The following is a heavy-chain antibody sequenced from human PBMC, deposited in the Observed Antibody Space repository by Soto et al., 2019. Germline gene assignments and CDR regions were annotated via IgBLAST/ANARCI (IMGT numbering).Heavy chain of an antibody. J-gene: IGHJ3*02. CDR3: ARVDYGDFSGAFDI. V-gene: IGHV4-34*01. CDR2: INYGGST. Sequence: PSETLSLTCAVHGGSFSGYYWDWIRQPPGKGLEWIGYINYGGSTNYNPSLKSRVTISVDTSKNQFSLKLSSVTAADTAVYYCARVDYGDFSGAFDIWGQGTMVTVSS. CDR1: GGSFSGYY. D-gene: IGHD4-17*01.